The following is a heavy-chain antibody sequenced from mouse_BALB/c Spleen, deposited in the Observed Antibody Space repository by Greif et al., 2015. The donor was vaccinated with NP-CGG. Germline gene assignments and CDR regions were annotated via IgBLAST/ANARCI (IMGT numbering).Heavy chain of an antibody. Sequence: QVQLKQSGAKLVKPGASVKLSCKASGYTFTSYYMYWVKQRPGQGLEWIGEINPSNGGTNFNEKFKSKATLTVDKSSSTAYMQLSSLTSEDSAVYYCTHWFAYWGQGTLVTVSA. CDR2: INPSNGGT. J-gene: IGHJ3*01. CDR1: GYTFTSYY. V-gene: IGHV1S16*01. CDR3: THWFAY.